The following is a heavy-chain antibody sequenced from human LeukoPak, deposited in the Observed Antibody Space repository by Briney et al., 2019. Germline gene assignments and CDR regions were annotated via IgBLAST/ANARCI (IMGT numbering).Heavy chain of an antibody. CDR3: ARGYYGDPSQVYYFDY. CDR1: GFTFSDYY. J-gene: IGHJ4*02. Sequence: GGSLRLSCAASGFTFSDYYMTWIRQAPGKGLEWLSHIKGNGLTTYYADSVKGRFTISRDNAKNSLYLQMNSLRAEDTAVYYCARGYYGDPSQVYYFDYWGQGTLVTVSS. D-gene: IGHD4-17*01. CDR2: IKGNGLTT. V-gene: IGHV3-11*04.